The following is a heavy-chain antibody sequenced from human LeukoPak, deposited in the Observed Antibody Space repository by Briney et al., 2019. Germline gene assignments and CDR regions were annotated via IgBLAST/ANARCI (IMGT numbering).Heavy chain of an antibody. Sequence: GRSLRLSCAASGFTFDDYAMHWVRQAPGKGLEWVSGIDWTSANIGYADSVKGRFTISRDNAKNSLYLQMNSLRAEDMALYYCAKDEGGRFDNPLFDYWGQGTLVTVSS. D-gene: IGHD2-15*01. CDR2: IDWTSANI. CDR1: GFTFDDYA. J-gene: IGHJ4*02. CDR3: AKDEGGRFDNPLFDY. V-gene: IGHV3-9*03.